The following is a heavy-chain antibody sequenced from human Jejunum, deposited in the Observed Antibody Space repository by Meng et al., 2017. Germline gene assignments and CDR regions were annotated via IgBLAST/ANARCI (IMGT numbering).Heavy chain of an antibody. D-gene: IGHD6-19*01. CDR2: IYNSGTS. Sequence: GSLRLSCTVSGDSIISSSYFWAWIRQPPGKELEWIGSIYNSGTSYYNPSLKSRATISVDTSKNQFSLKVNSVTAADTAVYYCARELLRRSGWHDYWGQGTLVTVSS. CDR1: GDSIISSSYF. J-gene: IGHJ4*02. CDR3: ARELLRRSGWHDY. V-gene: IGHV4-39*07.